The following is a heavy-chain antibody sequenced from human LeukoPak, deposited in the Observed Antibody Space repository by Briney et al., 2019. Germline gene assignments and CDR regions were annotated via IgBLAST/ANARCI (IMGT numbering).Heavy chain of an antibody. CDR3: VKNGWLDY. D-gene: IGHD6-19*01. Sequence: GGSLRLSCAASGFTFSSQNMNWARQAPGKGLEWVAYISTSGDPTKYADSVEGRFTISRDNAENSLYPLMNSLRVEDTAVYYCVKNGWLDYWGQGILVTVSS. V-gene: IGHV3-21*06. CDR1: GFTFSSQN. J-gene: IGHJ4*02. CDR2: ISTSGDPT.